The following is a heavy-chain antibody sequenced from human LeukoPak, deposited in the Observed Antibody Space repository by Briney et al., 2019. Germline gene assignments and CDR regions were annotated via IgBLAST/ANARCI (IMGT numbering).Heavy chain of an antibody. D-gene: IGHD5-12*01. CDR3: ARDQRCSRYDGGCDQWYFDL. J-gene: IGHJ2*01. CDR2: IYHSGFT. Sequence: SETLSLTCAVYGGSFSGYYWSWLRQSPGKGLEWIGYIYHSGFTDYNPSLRSRLSISVDTSRNQFSLKLTSATAADTAMYYCARDQRCSRYDGGCDQWYFDLWGRGTLVTVSS. V-gene: IGHV4-59*01. CDR1: GGSFSGYY.